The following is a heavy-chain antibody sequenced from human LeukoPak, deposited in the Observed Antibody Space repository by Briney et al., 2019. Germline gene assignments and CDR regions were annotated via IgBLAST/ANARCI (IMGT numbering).Heavy chain of an antibody. CDR2: INPNSGGT. Sequence: ASVKVSCKASGYTFTGYYMHWVRQAPGQGLEWMGWINPNSGGTNYAQKFQGWVTMTRDTSTSTVYMELSSLRSEDTAVYYCAREGCSSTSCPLYYYYYMDVWGKGTTVTVSS. CDR3: AREGCSSTSCPLYYYYYMDV. J-gene: IGHJ6*03. CDR1: GYTFTGYY. D-gene: IGHD2-2*01. V-gene: IGHV1-2*04.